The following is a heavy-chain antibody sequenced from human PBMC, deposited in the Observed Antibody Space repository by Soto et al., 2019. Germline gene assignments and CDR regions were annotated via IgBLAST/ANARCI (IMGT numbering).Heavy chain of an antibody. J-gene: IGHJ4*02. V-gene: IGHV4-59*01. D-gene: IGHD3-3*01. CDR2: SSYSGAT. Sequence: LSLTCTVSGGSIDNYYWTWIRQPPGRGLEWIGHSSYSGATYYNPSLKSRVTISVDTSKNQFSLNLSSVTAADTAVYFCARVFGNFWSGYHVDSWGQGTLVTVSS. CDR1: GGSIDNYY. CDR3: ARVFGNFWSGYHVDS.